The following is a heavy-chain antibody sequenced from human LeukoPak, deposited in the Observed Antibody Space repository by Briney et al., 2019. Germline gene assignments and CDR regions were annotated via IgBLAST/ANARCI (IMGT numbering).Heavy chain of an antibody. D-gene: IGHD3-10*01. J-gene: IGHJ5*02. V-gene: IGHV4-39*07. Sequence: PSETLSLTCTVSGGSISSSSYYWVWIRQPPGKGLEWIGSIYYSGSTYYNPSLKSRVTISVDTSKNQFSLKLSSVTAADTAVYYCARDAPTFYGSGSLPWFDPWGQGTLVTVSS. CDR2: IYYSGST. CDR1: GGSISSSSYY. CDR3: ARDAPTFYGSGSLPWFDP.